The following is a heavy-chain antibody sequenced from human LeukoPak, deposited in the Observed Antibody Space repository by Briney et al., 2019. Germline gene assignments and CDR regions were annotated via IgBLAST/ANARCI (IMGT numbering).Heavy chain of an antibody. J-gene: IGHJ4*02. CDR3: ARRPRGGWHSSSFNYFDY. CDR1: GGSISSSSYY. V-gene: IGHV4-39*01. D-gene: IGHD6-6*01. CDR2: IYYSGST. Sequence: SETLSLTCTVSGGSISSSSYYWGWIRQPPGKGLEWIGGIYYSGSTYYNPSLKSRVTISVDTSKNQFSLKLSSVTAADTAVYYCARRPRGGWHSSSFNYFDYWGQGTLVTVSS.